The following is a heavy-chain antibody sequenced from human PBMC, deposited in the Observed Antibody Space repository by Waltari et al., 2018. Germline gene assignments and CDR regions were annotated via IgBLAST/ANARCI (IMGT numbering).Heavy chain of an antibody. CDR1: GFTFSNYW. V-gene: IGHV3-7*01. J-gene: IGHJ4*02. D-gene: IGHD6-13*01. CDR2: IKKDGSAT. Sequence: EVQLVESGGGLVQPGGSLRLSCGAYGFTFSNYWMSWVRQAPGKGLEWVANIKKDGSATYYVDSVRGRFSISRDNAKNSLSLQMNSLRAEDTAVYYCARIGSWPPWLDYWGQGILVTVSS. CDR3: ARIGSWPPWLDY.